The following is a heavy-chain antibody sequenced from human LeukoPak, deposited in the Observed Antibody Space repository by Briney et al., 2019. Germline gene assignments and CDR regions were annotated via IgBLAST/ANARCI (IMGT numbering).Heavy chain of an antibody. CDR2: MSPNSGGT. D-gene: IGHD6-13*01. Sequence: ASVKVSCKASGYTFTGYYMHWVRQAPGQGPEWMGWMSPNSGGTNYAQKFQGRVTMTRDTSINTAYMELTRLTSDDTAVYYCVKDLYTAAASPDHWGQGTPVTVSS. J-gene: IGHJ4*02. CDR3: VKDLYTAAASPDH. CDR1: GYTFTGYY. V-gene: IGHV1-2*02.